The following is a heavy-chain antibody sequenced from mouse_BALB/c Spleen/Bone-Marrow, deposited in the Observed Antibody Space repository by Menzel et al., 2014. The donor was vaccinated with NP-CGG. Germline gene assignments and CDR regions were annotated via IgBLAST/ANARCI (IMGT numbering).Heavy chain of an antibody. D-gene: IGHD1-1*01. Sequence: EVKLMESGAEVVKPGASVKLSCTASGFNIKDTHIHWVKQRPEQGLEWIGMIDPAKGNTKYDPKFQGKATITSDTSSNTAYVQLSSLTSEDTAVYYCPRDCGRTAWFAYWGQGTLVTVSA. V-gene: IGHV14-3*02. J-gene: IGHJ3*01. CDR2: IDPAKGNT. CDR1: GFNIKDTH. CDR3: PRDCGRTAWFAY.